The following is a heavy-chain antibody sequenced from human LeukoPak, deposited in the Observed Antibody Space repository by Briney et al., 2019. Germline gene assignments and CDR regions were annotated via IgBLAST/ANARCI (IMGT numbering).Heavy chain of an antibody. CDR1: GFSFSTYW. CDR3: ARDSAGNDY. J-gene: IGHJ4*02. Sequence: GGSLRLSCAASGFSFSTYWMSWVRQAPGKGLEWVANIKEDGSEKYYVDSLEGRFTISRDNAKNSLYLQTNSLRGEDTAMYYCARDSAGNDYWGQGTLVTVSS. V-gene: IGHV3-7*01. CDR2: IKEDGSEK. D-gene: IGHD6-13*01.